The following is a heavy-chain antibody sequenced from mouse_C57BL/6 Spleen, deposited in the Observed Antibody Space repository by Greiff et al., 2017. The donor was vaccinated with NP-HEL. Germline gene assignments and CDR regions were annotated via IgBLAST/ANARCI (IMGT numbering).Heavy chain of an antibody. J-gene: IGHJ3*01. CDR2: IYPSDSDT. CDR1: GYTFTSYW. CDR3: SYYSNYEFAC. D-gene: IGHD2-5*01. V-gene: IGHV1-74*01. Sequence: QVQLQQPGAELVKPGASVKVSCKASGYTFTSYWMHWVKQRPGQGLEWIGRIYPSDSDTNYNQKFKGKATLTVDKSSSTAYMQLSSLTSEASADYYCSYYSNYEFACWGKVTLVTVST.